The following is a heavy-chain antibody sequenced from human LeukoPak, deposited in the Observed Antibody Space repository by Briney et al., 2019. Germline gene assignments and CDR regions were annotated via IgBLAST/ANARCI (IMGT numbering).Heavy chain of an antibody. CDR2: ISGSGGST. Sequence: GGSLRLSCAASGFTFSTYAMNWVRQAPGKGLEWVSVISGSGGSTYYADSVKGRFTISRDNSKNTLYLQMNSLRAEDTAVYYCAKDPYDFWSGYSRDYYFDYWGQGTLVTVSS. D-gene: IGHD3-3*01. V-gene: IGHV3-23*01. CDR3: AKDPYDFWSGYSRDYYFDY. CDR1: GFTFSTYA. J-gene: IGHJ4*02.